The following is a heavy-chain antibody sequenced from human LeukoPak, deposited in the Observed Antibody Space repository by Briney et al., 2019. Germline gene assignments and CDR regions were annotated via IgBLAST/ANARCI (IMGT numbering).Heavy chain of an antibody. CDR1: GLTFSNYA. D-gene: IGHD1-26*01. CDR3: ARQVGALYYFDY. V-gene: IGHV3-30*14. J-gene: IGHJ4*02. CDR2: SSYDGSRK. Sequence: GGSLRLSCAASGLTFSNYAMHWVRQAPGQGLEWVAVSSYDGSRKFYGDSVTGRFTISRDNSKNTLYLQMNSLRAEDTAVYYCARQVGALYYFDYWGQGTLVTVSS.